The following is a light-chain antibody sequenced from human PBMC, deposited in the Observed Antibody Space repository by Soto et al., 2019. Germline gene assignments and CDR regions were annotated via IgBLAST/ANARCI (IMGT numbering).Light chain of an antibody. Sequence: EIVMTQSPATLSVSPGERATLSCRASQSVSSNLAWYQQKPGQAPRLLIYGASTRATGIPARFSGSGSGTEFTLTICSLQSEDFAVYYCQQYNNWPWTFGQGTNVDIK. J-gene: IGKJ1*01. V-gene: IGKV3-15*01. CDR3: QQYNNWPWT. CDR1: QSVSSN. CDR2: GAS.